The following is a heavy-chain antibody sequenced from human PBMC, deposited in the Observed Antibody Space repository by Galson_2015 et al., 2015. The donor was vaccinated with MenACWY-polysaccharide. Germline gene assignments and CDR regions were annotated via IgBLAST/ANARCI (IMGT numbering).Heavy chain of an antibody. CDR2: ISSGSSYI. J-gene: IGHJ4*02. V-gene: IGHV3-21*01. D-gene: IGHD1-26*01. Sequence: SLRLSCAASGFTFSSYSMNWVRQAPGKGLEWVSSISSGSSYIYYGDSVKGRFTISRDNAKNSLYLQTNSLRAEDTAVYYCARGPGGGGSYGPIDYWGQGTLVTVSS. CDR1: GFTFSSYS. CDR3: ARGPGGGGSYGPIDY.